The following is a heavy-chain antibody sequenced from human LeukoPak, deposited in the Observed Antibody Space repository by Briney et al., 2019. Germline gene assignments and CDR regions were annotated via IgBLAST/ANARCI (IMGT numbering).Heavy chain of an antibody. V-gene: IGHV4-30-4*01. CDR1: GGSISSGGSY. D-gene: IGHD5-18*01. CDR3: ARDRYSYGPRFDY. J-gene: IGHJ4*02. CDR2: ISYSGGT. Sequence: SETLSLTCTVSGGSISSGGSYWSWIRQPPGKGLEWIGYISYSGGTYSNPSLKSRVTISVDTSKNQFSLKLSSVTAAGTAVYYCARDRYSYGPRFDYWGQGTLVTVSS.